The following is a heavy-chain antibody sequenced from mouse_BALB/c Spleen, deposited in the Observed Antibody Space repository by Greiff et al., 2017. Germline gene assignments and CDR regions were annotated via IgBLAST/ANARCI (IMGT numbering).Heavy chain of an antibody. Sequence: VQLKEPGPSLVKPSQTLSLTCSVTGDSITSGYWNWIRKFPGNKLEYMGYISYSGSTYYNPSLKSRISITRDTSKYQSYLQLNSVTTEDTATYYCARDYYGSSFYWYFDVWGAGTTVTVSS. CDR1: GDSITSGY. D-gene: IGHD1-1*01. J-gene: IGHJ1*01. CDR2: ISYSGST. CDR3: ARDYYGSSFYWYFDV. V-gene: IGHV3-8*02.